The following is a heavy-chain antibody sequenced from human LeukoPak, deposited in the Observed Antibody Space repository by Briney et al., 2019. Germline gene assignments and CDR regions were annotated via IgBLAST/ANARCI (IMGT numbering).Heavy chain of an antibody. D-gene: IGHD3-9*01. J-gene: IGHJ3*02. CDR1: GYTFTSYG. V-gene: IGHV1-18*01. Sequence: ASVTVSFTASGYTFTSYGISWVRQAPGQGLEWMGWISAYNGNTNYAQKLQGRVTMTTDTSTSTANMELRRLRSDDTAVYYCARDSIAYYDILTGYSSGAFDIWGQGTMVTVSS. CDR3: ARDSIAYYDILTGYSSGAFDI. CDR2: ISAYNGNT.